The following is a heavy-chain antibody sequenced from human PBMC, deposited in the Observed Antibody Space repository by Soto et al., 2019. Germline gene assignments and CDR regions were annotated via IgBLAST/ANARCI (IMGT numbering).Heavy chain of an antibody. CDR2: IIPIFGTA. CDR1: GGTFSSYA. Sequence: SVKVSFKASGGTFSSYAISWVRQAPGQGLEWMGGIIPIFGTANYAQKFQGRVTITADESTSTAYMELSSLRSEDTAVYYCARGGREGDYGDYVEGYWGQGTLVTVSS. D-gene: IGHD4-17*01. J-gene: IGHJ4*02. V-gene: IGHV1-69*13. CDR3: ARGGREGDYGDYVEGY.